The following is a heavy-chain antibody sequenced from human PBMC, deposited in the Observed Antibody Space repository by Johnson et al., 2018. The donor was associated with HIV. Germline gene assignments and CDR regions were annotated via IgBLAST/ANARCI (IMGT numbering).Heavy chain of an antibody. Sequence: EVQLVESGGGVVQPGRSLRLSCAASGFTFSNYGMHWVRQAPGKGLEWVSYISSSGSTIYYADSVKGRFTISRDNSKNTLYLQMNSLRAEDTAVYYCARDRRSTVVPGEAFDIWGQGTMVTVSS. CDR2: ISSSGSTI. CDR3: ARDRRSTVVPGEAFDI. CDR1: GFTFSNYG. D-gene: IGHD4-23*01. J-gene: IGHJ3*02. V-gene: IGHV3-48*01.